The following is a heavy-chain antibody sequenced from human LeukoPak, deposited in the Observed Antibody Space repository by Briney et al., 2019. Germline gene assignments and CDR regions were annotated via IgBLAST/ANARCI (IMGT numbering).Heavy chain of an antibody. CDR2: IIGSGGST. J-gene: IGHJ4*02. CDR3: AKSGVRDSSSWYDY. Sequence: GGSLRLSCAASGFTFSSYAMSWVRQAPGKGLEWVSAIIGSGGSTYYADSVKGRFTISRDNSKNTLYLQMNSLRAEDTAVYYCAKSGVRDSSSWYDYWGQGTLVTVSS. CDR1: GFTFSSYA. D-gene: IGHD6-13*01. V-gene: IGHV3-23*01.